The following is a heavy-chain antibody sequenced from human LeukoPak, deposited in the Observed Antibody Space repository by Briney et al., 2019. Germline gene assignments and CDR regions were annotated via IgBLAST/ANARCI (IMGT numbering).Heavy chain of an antibody. J-gene: IGHJ4*02. CDR3: ARKLIVGATIVLGY. CDR2: INPNSGGA. Sequence: ASVKVSCKASGYTFTGYYMHWVRQAPGQGLEWMGWINPNSGGANYAQKFQGRVTMTRDTSISTAYMELSRLRSNDTAVYYCARKLIVGATIVLGYWGQGTLVTVSS. D-gene: IGHD1-26*01. V-gene: IGHV1-2*02. CDR1: GYTFTGYY.